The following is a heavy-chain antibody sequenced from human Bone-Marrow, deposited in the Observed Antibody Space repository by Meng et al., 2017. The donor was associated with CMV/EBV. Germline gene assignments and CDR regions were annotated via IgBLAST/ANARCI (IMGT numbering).Heavy chain of an antibody. CDR3: AKYRFGLSTGEEPE. CDR1: GFTFRSYG. D-gene: IGHD2-8*02. Sequence: GESLKISCAASGFTFRSYGMHWFRQTPGKGLEWVAFIRYDGSNRNYGDSVKGRFTISRDNSKNTLYLQMNSLRDEDTGIYYCAKYRFGLSTGEEPEWGQGTQVTVSS. CDR2: IRYDGSNR. J-gene: IGHJ4*02. V-gene: IGHV3-30*02.